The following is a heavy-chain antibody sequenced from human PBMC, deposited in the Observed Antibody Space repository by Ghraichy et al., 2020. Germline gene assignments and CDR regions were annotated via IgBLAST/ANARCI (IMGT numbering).Heavy chain of an antibody. CDR3: ANHTGTSFSPRYFQH. CDR1: GDSIDSTNDY. D-gene: IGHD2/OR15-2a*01. Sequence: SETLSLTCTVSGDSIDSTNDYWGWIRQSPRMGLEWIGSIQHTGSTYYNPSLKWRATISVDTSKNQFSLSLHSVTAADTAIYYCANHTGTSFSPRYFQHWGPGTLVAVSS. V-gene: IGHV4-39*01. J-gene: IGHJ1*01. CDR2: IQHTGST.